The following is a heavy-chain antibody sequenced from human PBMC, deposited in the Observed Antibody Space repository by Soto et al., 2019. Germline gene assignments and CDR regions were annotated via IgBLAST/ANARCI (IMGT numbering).Heavy chain of an antibody. J-gene: IGHJ5*02. Sequence: SETLSLTCTVSGGSISSSSYYWGWIRQPPGKGLEWIGSIYYSGSTYYNPSLKSRVTISVDTSKNQFSLKLSSVTAADTAVYYCAREYCSSTSCLNWFDPWGQGTLVTVSS. V-gene: IGHV4-39*02. D-gene: IGHD2-2*01. CDR2: IYYSGST. CDR3: AREYCSSTSCLNWFDP. CDR1: GGSISSSSYY.